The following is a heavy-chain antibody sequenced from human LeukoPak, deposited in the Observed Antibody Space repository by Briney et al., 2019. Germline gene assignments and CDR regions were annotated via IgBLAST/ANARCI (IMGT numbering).Heavy chain of an antibody. CDR3: ARAVIGVRGVILSLYDAFDI. Sequence: SETLSLTCTVSGGSISNYYWNWLRQPPGKGLEWIGYIYYSGSTYYNPSLKSRVTISVDTSKNQFSLKLSSVIAADTAVYYCARAVIGVRGVILSLYDAFDIWGQGTLVTVSS. CDR2: IYYSGST. D-gene: IGHD3-10*01. CDR1: GGSISNYY. V-gene: IGHV4-59*08. J-gene: IGHJ3*02.